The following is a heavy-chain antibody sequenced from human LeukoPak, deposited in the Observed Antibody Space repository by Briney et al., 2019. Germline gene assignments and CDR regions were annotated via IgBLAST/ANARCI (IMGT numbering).Heavy chain of an antibody. Sequence: SETLSLTCTVSGGSISSGGYYWSWIRQHPGKGLEWIGYIYYSGSTYYNPSLKSRVTISVDTSKNQFSLKLSSVTAADTAVYYCASAYYFSGRWFDPWGQGTLVTVSS. D-gene: IGHD3-10*01. CDR3: ASAYYFSGRWFDP. CDR1: GGSISSGGYY. CDR2: IYYSGST. V-gene: IGHV4-31*03. J-gene: IGHJ5*02.